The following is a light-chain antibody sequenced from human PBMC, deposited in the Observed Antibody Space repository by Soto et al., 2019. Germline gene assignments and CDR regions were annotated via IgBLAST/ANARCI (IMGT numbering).Light chain of an antibody. V-gene: IGLV2-14*03. J-gene: IGLJ1*01. CDR2: DVN. CDR3: SASTSSNTFV. CDR1: SSDVGSHNC. Sequence: QSAPTQPASVSGSPGQSITVSCTGTSSDVGSHNCASWYQQHPGKAPKLIIYDVNYRPSEVSYRFSGAKSGNPASRTISGLQAEDEAGYSCSASTSSNTFVFGAGTKLTVL.